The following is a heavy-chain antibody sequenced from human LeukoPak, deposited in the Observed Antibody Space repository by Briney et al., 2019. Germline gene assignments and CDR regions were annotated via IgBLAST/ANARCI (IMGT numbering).Heavy chain of an antibody. CDR2: IIPIFGTA. CDR1: GGTFSSYA. V-gene: IGHV1-69*13. J-gene: IGHJ4*02. D-gene: IGHD5-24*01. Sequence: GSSVKVSCKASGGTFSSYAISWVRQAPGQGLEWTGGIIPIFGTANYAQKFQGRVTIAADESTSTAYMELSSLRSEDTAVYYCARGTDKRMAEYDYWGQGTLVTVSS. CDR3: ARGTDKRMAEYDY.